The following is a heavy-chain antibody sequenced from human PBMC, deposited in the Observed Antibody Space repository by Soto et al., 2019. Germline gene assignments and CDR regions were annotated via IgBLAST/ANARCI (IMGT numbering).Heavy chain of an antibody. CDR2: TYYRSKWYS. CDR1: GDSVSRISPA. Sequence: SQTLSRPCAISGDSVSRISPAWNWIRQSPSRGVEWLGRTYYRSKWYSDYAGVVVGRITITPDTSKNQFFLQLDSVTPDNTAVYYSERGRRPRHFDVYGQGTMVTVSS. J-gene: IGHJ3*01. CDR3: ERGRRPRHFDV. V-gene: IGHV6-1*01.